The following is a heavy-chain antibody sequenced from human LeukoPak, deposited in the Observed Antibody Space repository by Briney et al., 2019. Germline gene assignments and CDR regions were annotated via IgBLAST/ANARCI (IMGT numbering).Heavy chain of an antibody. CDR2: ISAYNGNT. CDR1: GYTFTSYG. Sequence: ASVKVSCKASGYTFTSYGICWVRQAPGQGLEWMGWISAYNGNTNYAQKLQGRVTMTTDTSTSTAYMELRSLRSDDTAVYYCARGGPRITMIVVVVRDAFDIWGQGTMVTVSS. V-gene: IGHV1-18*01. CDR3: ARGGPRITMIVVVVRDAFDI. D-gene: IGHD3-22*01. J-gene: IGHJ3*02.